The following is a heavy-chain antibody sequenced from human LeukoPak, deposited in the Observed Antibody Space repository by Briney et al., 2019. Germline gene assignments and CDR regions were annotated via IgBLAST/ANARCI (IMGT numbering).Heavy chain of an antibody. J-gene: IGHJ3*02. CDR3: ARGNQPGGDYSAFDI. CDR2: IIPIFGTA. D-gene: IGHD4-17*01. Sequence: SVKVSCKASGGTFSSYAISWVRQAPGQGLEWMGRIIPIFGTANYAQKFQGRVTITADESTSTAYMELSSLRSEDTAVYYCARGNQPGGDYSAFDIWGQGTMVTVSS. CDR1: GGTFSSYA. V-gene: IGHV1-69*13.